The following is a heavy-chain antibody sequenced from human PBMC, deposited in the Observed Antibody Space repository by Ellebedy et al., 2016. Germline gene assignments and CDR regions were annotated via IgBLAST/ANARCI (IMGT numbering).Heavy chain of an antibody. D-gene: IGHD1-1*01. CDR2: MNPNSGNT. V-gene: IGHV1-8*01. CDR3: ARGWRDYNSDYYYYYMDV. CDR1: GYTFTSYD. J-gene: IGHJ6*03. Sequence: ASVKVSXKASGYTFTSYDINWVRQATGQGLEWMGWMNPNSGNTGYAQKFQGRVTMTRNTSISTAYMELSSLRSEDTAVYYCARGWRDYNSDYYYYYMDVWGKGTTVTVSS.